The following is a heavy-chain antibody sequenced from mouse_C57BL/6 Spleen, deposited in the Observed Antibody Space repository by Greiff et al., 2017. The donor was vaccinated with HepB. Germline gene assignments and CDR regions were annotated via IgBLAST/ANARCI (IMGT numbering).Heavy chain of an antibody. CDR1: GFTFSDYY. J-gene: IGHJ2*01. D-gene: IGHD2-3*01. CDR2: INYDGSST. CDR3: AREVYDGYLDY. Sequence: EVKLVESEGGLVQPGSSLKLSCTASGFTFSDYYMAWVRQVPEKGLEWVANINYDGSSTYYLDSLKSRFIISRDNAKNILYLQMSSLKSEDTATYYCAREVYDGYLDYWGQGTTLTVSS. V-gene: IGHV5-16*01.